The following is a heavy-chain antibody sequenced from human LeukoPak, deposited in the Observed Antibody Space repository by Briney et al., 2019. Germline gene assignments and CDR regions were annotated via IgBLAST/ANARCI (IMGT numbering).Heavy chain of an antibody. D-gene: IGHD2-2*01. J-gene: IGHJ6*03. Sequence: PSETLSLTCAVYGGPFSGYYWSWIRQPPGKGLEWIGEINHSGSTNYNPSLKSRVTISVDTSKNQFSLKLSSVTAADTAVYYCARCLVVPRYYYYYMDVWGKGTTVTVFS. CDR2: INHSGST. CDR3: ARCLVVPRYYYYYMDV. V-gene: IGHV4-34*01. CDR1: GGPFSGYY.